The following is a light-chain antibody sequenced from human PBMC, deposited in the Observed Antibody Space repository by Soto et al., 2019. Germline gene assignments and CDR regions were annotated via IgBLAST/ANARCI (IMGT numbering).Light chain of an antibody. CDR3: QQYYNWPRYT. CDR1: QSVGTN. V-gene: IGKV3-15*01. CDR2: GAS. Sequence: EIVVTQSPATLSLSPGERATLSCRASQSVGTNLAWYLQKPGQAPRLLIYGASARATGLPARFSGSGSGTELTLTISSLQSEDFAVYFCQQYYNWPRYTFGQGTKIEIK. J-gene: IGKJ2*01.